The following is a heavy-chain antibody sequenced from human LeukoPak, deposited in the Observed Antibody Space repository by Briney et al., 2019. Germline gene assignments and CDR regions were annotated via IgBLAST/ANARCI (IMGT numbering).Heavy chain of an antibody. D-gene: IGHD2-15*01. Sequence: PGGSLRLSCAASGFTFSSYEMNWVRQAPGKGLEWVSYISSGGGTMFYADSVKGRFTISRDNAKNSLYLQIYSLRAEDTANYYCAGGGSTYSRRYFDYWGQGTLVTVSS. CDR3: AGGGSTYSRRYFDY. V-gene: IGHV3-48*03. CDR2: ISSGGGTM. J-gene: IGHJ4*02. CDR1: GFTFSSYE.